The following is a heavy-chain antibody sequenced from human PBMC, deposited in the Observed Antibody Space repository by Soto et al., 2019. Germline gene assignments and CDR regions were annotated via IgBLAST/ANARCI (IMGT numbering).Heavy chain of an antibody. V-gene: IGHV1-18*01. Sequence: QVQLVQSGAEVKKPGASVKVSCKASGYTFTSYGISWVRQAPGPGLEWMGWISAYNGNTNYAQKLQGRVTMTTDTAASTAYMELRSLRSDDTAVYYWARDATYCSSTSCYGGWFDPWGQGTLVTVSS. CDR3: ARDATYCSSTSCYGGWFDP. J-gene: IGHJ5*02. CDR2: ISAYNGNT. D-gene: IGHD2-2*01. CDR1: GYTFTSYG.